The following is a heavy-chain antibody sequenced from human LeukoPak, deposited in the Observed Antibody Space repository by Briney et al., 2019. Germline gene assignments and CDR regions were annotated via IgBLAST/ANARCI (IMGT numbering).Heavy chain of an antibody. CDR2: INHSGST. J-gene: IGHJ5*02. V-gene: IGHV4-34*01. Sequence: SETLSLTCTVSGGSISSYYWSWIRQPPGKGLEWIGEINHSGSTNYNPSLKSRVTISVDTSKNQFSLKLSSVTAADTAVYYCARGHNWFDPWGQGTLVTVSS. CDR1: GGSISSYY. CDR3: ARGHNWFDP.